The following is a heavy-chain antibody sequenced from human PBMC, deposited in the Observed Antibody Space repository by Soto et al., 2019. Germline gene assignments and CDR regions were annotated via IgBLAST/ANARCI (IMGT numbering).Heavy chain of an antibody. CDR3: TRTVTPPRGYSGYDILDYYYGMDV. CDR2: IGSKAYGGTT. CDR1: GFTFGDYA. D-gene: IGHD5-12*01. J-gene: IGHJ6*02. Sequence: SLRLSCTASGFTFGDYAMSWFRQAPGKGLEWVGFIGSKAYGGTTEYAASVKGRFTISRDDSKSIAYLQMNSLKTEDTAVYYCTRTVTPPRGYSGYDILDYYYGMDVWGQGITVTVSS. V-gene: IGHV3-49*03.